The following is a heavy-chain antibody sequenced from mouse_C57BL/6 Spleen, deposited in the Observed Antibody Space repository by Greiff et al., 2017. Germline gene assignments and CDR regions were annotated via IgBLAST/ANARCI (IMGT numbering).Heavy chain of an antibody. V-gene: IGHV1-9*01. D-gene: IGHD2-4*01. CDR2: ILPGSGST. J-gene: IGHJ3*01. Sequence: QVQLQQSGAELMKPGASVKLSCKATGYTFTGYWIEWVKQRPGHGLEWIGEILPGSGSTNYNEKFKGKATFTADTSSNTAYMQLSSLTTEDSAIYYCARKGPIYYDYDWFAYWGQGTLVTVSA. CDR1: GYTFTGYW. CDR3: ARKGPIYYDYDWFAY.